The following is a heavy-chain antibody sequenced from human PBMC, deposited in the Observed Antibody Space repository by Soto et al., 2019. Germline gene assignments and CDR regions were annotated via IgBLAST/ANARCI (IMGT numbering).Heavy chain of an antibody. CDR1: GFSLSNARMG. J-gene: IGHJ4*02. V-gene: IGHV2-26*01. CDR2: IFSNDEK. D-gene: IGHD6-19*01. Sequence: SGPTLVNPTETLTLTCTVSGFSLSNARMGVSWIRQPPGKALEWLAHIFSNDEKSYSTSLKSRLTISKDTSKSQVVLTMTNMDPVDTATYYCARMNTPPGGSGWYRDYFDYWGQGTLVTVSS. CDR3: ARMNTPPGGSGWYRDYFDY.